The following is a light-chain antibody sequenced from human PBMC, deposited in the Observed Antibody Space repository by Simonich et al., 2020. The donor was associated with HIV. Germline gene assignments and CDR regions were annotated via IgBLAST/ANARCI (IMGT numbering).Light chain of an antibody. Sequence: DIVMTQSPDSLAVSLGERATINCKSSQSVLYSSNNKNYLAWYQQKPGRPPKLLIYWASTRASGVPDRFSGSGSGTDFTLTISSLQAEDVAVYYCQQYYSTPYTFGQGTKLEIK. V-gene: IGKV4-1*01. CDR1: QSVLYSSNNKNY. CDR3: QQYYSTPYT. CDR2: WAS. J-gene: IGKJ2*01.